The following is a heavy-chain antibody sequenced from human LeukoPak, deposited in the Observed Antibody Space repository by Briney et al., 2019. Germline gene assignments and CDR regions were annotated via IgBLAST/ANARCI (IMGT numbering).Heavy chain of an antibody. CDR3: ARGAYSGWYKPARGFDY. CDR2: IYYSGST. Sequence: SETLSLTCTVSGGSISSYYWSWIRQPPGKGLEWMGYIYYSGSTSYNPSLTSRVTISVDTSKNQFSLKLSSVTAADTAVYYCARGAYSGWYKPARGFDYWGQGTLVTVSS. V-gene: IGHV4-59*01. D-gene: IGHD6-13*01. CDR1: GGSISSYY. J-gene: IGHJ4*02.